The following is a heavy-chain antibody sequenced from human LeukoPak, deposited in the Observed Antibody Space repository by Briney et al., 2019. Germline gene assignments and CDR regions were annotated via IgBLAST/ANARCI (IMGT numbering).Heavy chain of an antibody. CDR3: ARDISNWKGDSGLDY. CDR2: IIPIFGTA. J-gene: IGHJ4*02. V-gene: IGHV1-69*05. CDR1: GGTFSSYA. Sequence: GASVKVSCKASGGTFSSYAISWVRQAPGQGLEWMRGIIPIFGTANYAQKFQGRVTITTDESTSTAYMELSSLRSEDTAVYYCARDISNWKGDSGLDYWGQGTLVTVSS. D-gene: IGHD1-1*01.